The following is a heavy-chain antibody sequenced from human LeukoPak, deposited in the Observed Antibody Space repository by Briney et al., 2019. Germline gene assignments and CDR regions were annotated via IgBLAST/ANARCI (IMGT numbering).Heavy chain of an antibody. CDR1: GGSFSGYY. D-gene: IGHD3-22*01. CDR2: INHSGST. CDR3: ARSVRTMIVVVMRGNWFDP. J-gene: IGHJ5*02. Sequence: SETLSLTCAVYGGSFSGYYWSWIRQPPGKGLEWIGEINHSGSTNYNPSLKSRVTISVDTSKNQFSLKLSSVTAADTALYYCARSVRTMIVVVMRGNWFDPWGQGTLVTVSS. V-gene: IGHV4-34*01.